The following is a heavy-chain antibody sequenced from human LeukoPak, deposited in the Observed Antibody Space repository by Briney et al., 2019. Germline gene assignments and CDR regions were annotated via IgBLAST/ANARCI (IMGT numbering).Heavy chain of an antibody. CDR3: AREESSSWYWESVWFDP. CDR2: INTNTGDP. J-gene: IGHJ5*02. CDR1: GYTFTTYA. D-gene: IGHD6-13*01. Sequence: VASVKASCTASGYTFTTYAMTWVGQAPGQGLEWMGWINTNTGDPTYAQGFTGRFVFSLDTSVSTAYLQISSLEADDTAVYYCAREESSSWYWESVWFDPWGQGTLVTVSS. V-gene: IGHV7-4-1*02.